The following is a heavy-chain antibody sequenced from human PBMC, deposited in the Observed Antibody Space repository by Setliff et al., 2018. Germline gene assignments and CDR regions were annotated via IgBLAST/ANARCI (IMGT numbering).Heavy chain of an antibody. D-gene: IGHD6-13*01. Sequence: GASVKVSCKASGGTFSSYAISWVRQAPGQGLEWMGGIIPILGIANYAQKFQGRVTITADKSTSTAYMELSSLRSEDTAVYYCARDLQQLAGIDYWGQGTLVTVSS. CDR3: ARDLQQLAGIDY. CDR1: GGTFSSYA. CDR2: IIPILGIA. J-gene: IGHJ4*02. V-gene: IGHV1-69*10.